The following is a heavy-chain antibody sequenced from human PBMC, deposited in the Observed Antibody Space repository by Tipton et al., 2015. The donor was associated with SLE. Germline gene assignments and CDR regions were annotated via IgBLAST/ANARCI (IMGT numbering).Heavy chain of an antibody. CDR2: IYYSGST. Sequence: TLSLTCTVSGGSISSSSYYWGWIRPPPGKGLEWIGSIYYSGSTYYNPPLKSRVTISVDTSKNQFSLKLSSVTAADTAVYYCARHVRGRSRELRWFDPWGQGTLVTVSS. V-gene: IGHV4-39*07. CDR3: ARHVRGRSRELRWFDP. D-gene: IGHD1-26*01. J-gene: IGHJ5*02. CDR1: GGSISSSSYY.